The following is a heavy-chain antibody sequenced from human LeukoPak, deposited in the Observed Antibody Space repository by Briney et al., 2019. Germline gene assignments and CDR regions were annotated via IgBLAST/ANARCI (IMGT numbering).Heavy chain of an antibody. CDR1: GGSISSSSYY. Sequence: SETLSLTCTVSGGSISSSSYYWGWIRQPPGRGLEWIGSVYYVGDTYYNPSLKSRVTISVDTSKNQVSLKVTSVTAAETAVYYCARGGGNFDVARSDAFDFWGQGTMVTVSS. CDR2: VYYVGDT. D-gene: IGHD3-10*02. CDR3: ARGGGNFDVARSDAFDF. V-gene: IGHV4-39*01. J-gene: IGHJ3*01.